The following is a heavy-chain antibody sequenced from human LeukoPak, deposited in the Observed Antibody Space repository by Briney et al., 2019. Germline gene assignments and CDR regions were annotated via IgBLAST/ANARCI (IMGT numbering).Heavy chain of an antibody. D-gene: IGHD6-19*01. CDR1: GGSISSSSYY. J-gene: IGHJ6*03. Sequence: SETLSLTCTVSGGSISSSSYYWGWIRQPPGKGLEWIGSIYYSGDTYYNPPLKSRRVTISVDTSKNQFSLRLSSVTAADTAVYYCARHQWHYYYYMGVWGKGSTVTVSS. CDR3: ARHQWHYYYYMGV. V-gene: IGHV4-39*01. CDR2: IYYSGDT.